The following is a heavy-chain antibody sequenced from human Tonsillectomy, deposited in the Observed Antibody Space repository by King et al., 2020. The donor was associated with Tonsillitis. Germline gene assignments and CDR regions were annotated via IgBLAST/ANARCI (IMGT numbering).Heavy chain of an antibody. CDR3: ARESVGDYGDNWFDP. D-gene: IGHD4-17*01. Sequence: LQLQESGSGLVKPSQTLSLTCAVSGGSISSGGYSWSWIRQPPGKGLEWIGYIYHSGSTYYNPSLKSRVTISVDRSKNQFSLKLSSVTAADTAVYYWARESVGDYGDNWFDPWGQGTLVTVSS. J-gene: IGHJ5*02. CDR1: GGSISSGGYS. V-gene: IGHV4-30-2*01. CDR2: IYHSGST.